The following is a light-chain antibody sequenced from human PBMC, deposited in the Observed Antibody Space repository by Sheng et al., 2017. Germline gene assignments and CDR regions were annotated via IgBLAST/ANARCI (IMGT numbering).Light chain of an antibody. CDR3: QHYAASPYT. J-gene: IGKJ2*01. CDR2: DAS. Sequence: ETVLTQSPATLSLSPGERATLSCRASQSVGVFLAWYQQKPGQAPRLLIYDASNRATGIPARFSGSGSGTDFTLTISRLEPEDFAVYYCQHYAASPYTFGQGTKLEI. V-gene: IGKV3-11*01. CDR1: QSVGVF.